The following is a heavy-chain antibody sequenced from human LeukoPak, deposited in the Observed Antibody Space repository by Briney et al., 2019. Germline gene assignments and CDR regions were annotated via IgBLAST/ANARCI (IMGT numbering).Heavy chain of an antibody. CDR2: INRDGGDQ. V-gene: IGHV3-7*01. Sequence: PGGSLRLSCSASGFTFSSYWMSWVRQAPGKGLEWMANINRDGGDQNYVDSVKGRFTISRDNAKNPLFLQMNSLRAEDTALYFCARDGLPTYAFDIWGQGTMVTVSP. J-gene: IGHJ3*02. CDR3: ARDGLPTYAFDI. CDR1: GFTFSSYW.